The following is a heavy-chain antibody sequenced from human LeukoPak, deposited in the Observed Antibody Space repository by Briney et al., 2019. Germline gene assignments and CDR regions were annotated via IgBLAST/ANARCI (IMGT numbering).Heavy chain of an antibody. V-gene: IGHV3-30*02. CDR2: IWYDGSNK. J-gene: IGHJ4*02. CDR3: AKPSAVADFDY. Sequence: GGSLRLSCAASGFTFSSYGMHWVRQAPGKGLEWVAVIWYDGSNKYYADSVKGRFTISRDNSKNTLYLQMNSLRAEDTAVYYCAKPSAVADFDYWGQGTLVTVSS. CDR1: GFTFSSYG. D-gene: IGHD6-19*01.